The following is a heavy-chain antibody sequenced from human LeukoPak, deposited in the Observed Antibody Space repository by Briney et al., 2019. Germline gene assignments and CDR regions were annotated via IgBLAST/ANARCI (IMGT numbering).Heavy chain of an antibody. Sequence: GGSLRLSCAASGFTFSSYGMHWVRQAPGKGLEWVAVIWYVGNNKYYADSVKGRFTISRDNSKNTLYLQMNSLRAEDTAVYYCARSTSSEYDIYHFDYWGQGTLVTVSS. J-gene: IGHJ4*02. CDR1: GFTFSSYG. D-gene: IGHD3-9*01. V-gene: IGHV3-33*01. CDR3: ARSTSSEYDIYHFDY. CDR2: IWYVGNNK.